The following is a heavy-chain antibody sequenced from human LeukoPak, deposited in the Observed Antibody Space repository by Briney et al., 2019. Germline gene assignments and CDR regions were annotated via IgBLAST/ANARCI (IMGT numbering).Heavy chain of an antibody. CDR2: IIPILGIA. J-gene: IGHJ5*02. CDR3: ARGIGYCSSTSCRNWFDP. CDR1: GGTFSSYT. D-gene: IGHD2-2*01. Sequence: SVKVSCKASGGTFSSYTISWVRQAPGQGLEWMGRIIPILGIANYAQKFQGRVTITADKSTSKAYMELSSLRSEDTAVYYCARGIGYCSSTSCRNWFDPWGQGTLVTVSS. V-gene: IGHV1-69*02.